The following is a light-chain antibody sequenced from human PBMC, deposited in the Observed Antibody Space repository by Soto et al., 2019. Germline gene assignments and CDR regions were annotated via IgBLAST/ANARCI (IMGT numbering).Light chain of an antibody. CDR2: DVS. V-gene: IGLV2-11*01. CDR3: CSYAGSYV. J-gene: IGLJ1*01. CDR1: RSDVGGYNY. Sequence: QSVLTQPRSMSGSSFQSVTISCTGTRSDVGGYNYVSWYQQHPGKAPKLMIYDVSKRPSGVPDRFSGSKSGNTASLTISGLQAEDEADYYCCSYAGSYVFGTGTKVTVL.